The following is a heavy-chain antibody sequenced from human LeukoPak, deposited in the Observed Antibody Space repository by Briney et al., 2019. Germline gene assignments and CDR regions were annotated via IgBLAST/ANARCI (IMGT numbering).Heavy chain of an antibody. Sequence: PSETLSLTCTVSGGSISSGGYYWSWIRQPPGKGLEWIGYIYYSGSTNYNPSLKSRVTISVDTSKNQFSLKLSSVTAADTAVYYCARESGPRGGYVNWGQGTLVTVSS. J-gene: IGHJ4*02. D-gene: IGHD5-12*01. CDR3: ARESGPRGGYVN. CDR2: IYYSGST. CDR1: GGSISSGGYY. V-gene: IGHV4-61*08.